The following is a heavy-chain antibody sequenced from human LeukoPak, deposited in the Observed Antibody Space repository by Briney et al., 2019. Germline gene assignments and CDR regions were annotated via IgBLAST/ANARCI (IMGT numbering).Heavy chain of an antibody. CDR2: IYTDDIST. J-gene: IGHJ4*02. CDR3: VRGLQGIDY. Sequence: GGSLRLSCAASGFTFSSYAMHWVRQAPGKGLMWVSVIYTDDISTNYADSVKGRFTISRDNAENKLYLQMNSLRAEDTAVYYCVRGLQGIDYWGQGTLVTASS. V-gene: IGHV3-74*01. CDR1: GFTFSSYA.